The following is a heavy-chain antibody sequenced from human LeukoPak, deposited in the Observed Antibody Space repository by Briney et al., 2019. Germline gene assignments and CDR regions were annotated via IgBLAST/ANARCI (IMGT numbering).Heavy chain of an antibody. CDR2: INADGSST. D-gene: IGHD3-10*01. Sequence: GGSLRLSCAASGFTLSAYWMHWVRQSPGKGLVWVSQINADGSSTRYADSAKGRFTISRDNAKNTLYLQMNSLRAEDTGIYYCARDYYGSLDYWGQGTLVIVSS. CDR3: ARDYYGSLDY. J-gene: IGHJ4*02. V-gene: IGHV3-74*01. CDR1: GFTLSAYW.